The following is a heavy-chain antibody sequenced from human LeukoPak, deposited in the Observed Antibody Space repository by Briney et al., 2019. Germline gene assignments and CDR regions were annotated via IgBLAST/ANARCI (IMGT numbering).Heavy chain of an antibody. CDR1: GYTFTSYD. V-gene: IGHV1-8*01. J-gene: IGHJ5*02. CDR2: MNPNSGNT. CDR3: ARATVRSSGWSFDP. D-gene: IGHD6-19*01. Sequence: GASVKVSCKASGYTFTSYDINWVRQATGQGLEWMGWMNPNSGNTGYAQKFQGRVTMTRNTSISTAYMELSSQRSEDTAVYYCARATVRSSGWSFDPWGQGTLVTVSS.